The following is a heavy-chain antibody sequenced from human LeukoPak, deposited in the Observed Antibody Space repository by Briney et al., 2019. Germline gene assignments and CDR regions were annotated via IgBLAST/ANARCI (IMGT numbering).Heavy chain of an antibody. D-gene: IGHD6-13*01. Sequence: ASVKVSCKASGYTFTSYYIHWVRQAPGQGLEWMGIINPSGGSTSYAQQFQGRVTMTRDMSTSTVYMELSSLRSEDTAVYYCARVEVAAGALADYWGQGTLVTVSS. CDR3: ARVEVAAGALADY. CDR1: GYTFTSYY. V-gene: IGHV1-46*01. CDR2: INPSGGST. J-gene: IGHJ4*02.